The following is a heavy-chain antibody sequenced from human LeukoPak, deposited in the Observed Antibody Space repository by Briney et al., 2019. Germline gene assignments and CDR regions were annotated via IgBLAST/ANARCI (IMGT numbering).Heavy chain of an antibody. J-gene: IGHJ6*02. CDR1: GGTFSSYA. Sequence: SVKVSCKASGGTFSSYAISWVRQAPGQGLEWMGRIIPILGIANYARKFQGRVTITADKSTSTAYMELSSLRSEDTAVYYCAREGTKTRYYYYGMDVWGQGTTVTVSS. V-gene: IGHV1-69*04. CDR3: AREGTKTRYYYYGMDV. CDR2: IIPILGIA. D-gene: IGHD1-1*01.